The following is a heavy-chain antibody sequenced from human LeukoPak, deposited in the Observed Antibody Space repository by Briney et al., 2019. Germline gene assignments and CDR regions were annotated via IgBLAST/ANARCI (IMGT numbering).Heavy chain of an antibody. CDR1: GGSISSGDYY. CDR2: VYYTGST. Sequence: SSETLSLTCTVSGGSISSGDYYWSWIRQPPGKGLEWIGYVYYTGSTYYNPSLKSRLAMSVDTSKNQFSLRLNSVTAADTAVYYCARDSVRGYSGLLDYWGQGTLVTVSS. J-gene: IGHJ4*02. CDR3: ARDSVRGYSGLLDY. D-gene: IGHD5-12*01. V-gene: IGHV4-30-4*01.